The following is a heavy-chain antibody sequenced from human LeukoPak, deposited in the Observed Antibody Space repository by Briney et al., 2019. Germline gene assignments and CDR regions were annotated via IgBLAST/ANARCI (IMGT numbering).Heavy chain of an antibody. J-gene: IGHJ3*02. CDR3: AKITFDALDI. CDR1: GDYIYSYY. CDR2: VYYDGST. Sequence: SETLSLTCTVSGDYIYSYYWSWLRQPPGKGLEWIAYVYYDGSTNYNPSLKSRVKLAVDTSKNQVSLNLSSVTAADTAVYYCAKITFDALDIWGQGTMVSVSS. V-gene: IGHV4-59*01. D-gene: IGHD5-24*01.